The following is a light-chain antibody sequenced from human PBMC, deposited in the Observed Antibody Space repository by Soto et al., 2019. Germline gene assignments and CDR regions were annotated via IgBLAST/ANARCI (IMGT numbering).Light chain of an antibody. J-gene: IGKJ2*01. CDR1: QDISNY. Sequence: DIQMTQSPSSLSASVGDRVTITCQASQDISNYLNWYQQKPGKAPKLLIYDASNLETGVPSRFSGSGSGTDFSFTISSLQPEETATYYCQQDDTLPYSFGQGTKLEIK. V-gene: IGKV1-33*01. CDR2: DAS. CDR3: QQDDTLPYS.